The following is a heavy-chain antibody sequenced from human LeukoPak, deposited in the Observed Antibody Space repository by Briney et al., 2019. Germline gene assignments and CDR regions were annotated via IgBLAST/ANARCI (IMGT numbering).Heavy chain of an antibody. D-gene: IGHD6-13*01. Sequence: PGGSLRLSCAASGFTISSYWMHWVRQVPGTGPVWVSRITSDGSSATYADSVKGRFTISRDNAKNTLYLQMNSLRAEDTAVYYCARPSSSAAGIAYWGQGTLVTVSS. J-gene: IGHJ4*02. CDR2: ITSDGSSA. CDR1: GFTISSYW. CDR3: ARPSSSAAGIAY. V-gene: IGHV3-74*01.